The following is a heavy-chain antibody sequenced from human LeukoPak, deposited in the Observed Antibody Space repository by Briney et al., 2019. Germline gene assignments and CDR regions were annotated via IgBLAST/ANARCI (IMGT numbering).Heavy chain of an antibody. D-gene: IGHD2-2*01. Sequence: KPSETLSLTCTVSGGSISSSSYYWGWIRQPPGKGLEWIGSIYYSGSTYYNPSLKSRVTISVDTSKNQFSLKLSSVTAADTAVYYCARQEGKYQPLSLVVFGMDVWGQGTTVAVSS. CDR1: GGSISSSSYY. CDR3: ARQEGKYQPLSLVVFGMDV. CDR2: IYYSGST. V-gene: IGHV4-39*01. J-gene: IGHJ6*02.